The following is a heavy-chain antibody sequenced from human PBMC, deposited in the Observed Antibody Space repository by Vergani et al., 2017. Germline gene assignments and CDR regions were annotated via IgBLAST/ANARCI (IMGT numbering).Heavy chain of an antibody. V-gene: IGHV3-30*18. CDR1: GFTFRSYG. J-gene: IGHJ4*02. CDR2: ISYDGGFE. D-gene: IGHD6-19*01. Sequence: VQLVESGGGLVQPGGSLRLSCTASGFTFRSYGMHWVRQAPGKGLEWVAVISYDGGFEYYGESVKGRFSISRDNSRNTLYLQMNSLRSEDTAVYYCAKVSDNEAGFDSWGQGALVTVSS. CDR3: AKVSDNEAGFDS.